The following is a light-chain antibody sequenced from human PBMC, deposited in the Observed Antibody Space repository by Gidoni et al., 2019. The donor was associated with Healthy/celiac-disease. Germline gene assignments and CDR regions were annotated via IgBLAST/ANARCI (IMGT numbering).Light chain of an antibody. Sequence: SYELTQPPSGSVSPGQTARITCSGDALPKKYAYWYQQKSGQAPVLVIYEDSKRPSGIPDSFSGSSSGTMAPLTISGAQVEDEADYYCYSTDSSGNHRVFGGGTKLTVL. CDR2: EDS. J-gene: IGLJ2*01. CDR1: ALPKKY. V-gene: IGLV3-10*01. CDR3: YSTDSSGNHRV.